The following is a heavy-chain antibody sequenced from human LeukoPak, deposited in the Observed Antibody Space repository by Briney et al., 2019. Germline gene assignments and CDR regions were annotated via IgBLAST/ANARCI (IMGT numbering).Heavy chain of an antibody. CDR2: INAGNGNT. D-gene: IGHD3-3*01. CDR3: AREGGITIFGVVNWFDP. Sequence: ASVKVSCKASGYTFTSYAMHWVRQAPGQRLEWMGWINAGNGNTKYSQKFQGRVTITRDTSASTAYMELSSLRSEDTAVYYCAREGGITIFGVVNWFDPWGQGTLVTVPS. V-gene: IGHV1-3*01. CDR1: GYTFTSYA. J-gene: IGHJ5*02.